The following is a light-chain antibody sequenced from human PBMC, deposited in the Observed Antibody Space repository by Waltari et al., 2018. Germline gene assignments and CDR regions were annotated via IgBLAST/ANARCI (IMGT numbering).Light chain of an antibody. CDR3: QQYYIFPCT. CDR1: QGISSS. J-gene: IGKJ4*01. Sequence: DIQMTQSPSSLSASVGDRVTITCRASQGISSSVAWYQQKAGEAPNLLLYTASRLDSGVPARFSGSGSETDYTLTISNLQPEDFATYYCQQYYIFPCTFGGGTKVDI. CDR2: TAS. V-gene: IGKV1-NL1*01.